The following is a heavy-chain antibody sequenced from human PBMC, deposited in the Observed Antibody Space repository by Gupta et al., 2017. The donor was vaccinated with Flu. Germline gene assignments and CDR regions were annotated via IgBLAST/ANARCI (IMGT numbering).Heavy chain of an antibody. CDR2: VGASGGTT. V-gene: IGHV3-23*01. D-gene: IGHD4-4*01. Sequence: AMTWVRQAPGKGLEWVSTVGASGGTTDYSDSVKGRFTISRDNSRNTVVLQMNSLIGDETALYYCAKDRVSNAWHGQGMDVWGQGTTVTVSS. J-gene: IGHJ6*02. CDR1: A. CDR3: AKDRVSNAWHGQGMDV.